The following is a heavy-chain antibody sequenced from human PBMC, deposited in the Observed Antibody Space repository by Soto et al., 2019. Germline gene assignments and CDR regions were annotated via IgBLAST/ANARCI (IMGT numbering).Heavy chain of an antibody. CDR3: ASEVAGSYYYYGMDV. V-gene: IGHV1-3*01. D-gene: IGHD6-19*01. J-gene: IGHJ6*02. CDR1: GYTFTSYA. Sequence: QVQLVQSGDEVKKPGASVKVSCKASGYTFTSYAMHWVRQAPGQRLEWMGWINAGNGNTKYSQKFQGRVTITRDTSASTAYMELSSLRSEDTAVYYCASEVAGSYYYYGMDVWGQGTTVTVSS. CDR2: INAGNGNT.